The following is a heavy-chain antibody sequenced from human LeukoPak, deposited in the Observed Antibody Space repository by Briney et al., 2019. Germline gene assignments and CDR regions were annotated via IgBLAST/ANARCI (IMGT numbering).Heavy chain of an antibody. D-gene: IGHD2-2*01. Sequence: PGGSLRLSCAASGFTFSDYNMNWVRQAPGKGLEWVSYISSGGSPIYYADSVKGRFTISRDNAKNSLYLQMDSLRAEDTAVYYCARDGCSSTSCYDAFDVWGQGTMVTVSS. J-gene: IGHJ3*01. CDR1: GFTFSDYN. V-gene: IGHV3-48*04. CDR3: ARDGCSSTSCYDAFDV. CDR2: ISSGGSPI.